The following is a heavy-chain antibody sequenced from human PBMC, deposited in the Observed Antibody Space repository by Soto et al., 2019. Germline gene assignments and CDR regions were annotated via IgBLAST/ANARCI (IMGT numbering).Heavy chain of an antibody. D-gene: IGHD3-9*01. V-gene: IGHV3-23*01. CDR2: ISGSGGST. CDR1: GFTFSSYA. J-gene: IGHJ6*02. Sequence: GGSLRLSCAASGFTFSSYAMSWVRQAPGKGLEWVSAISGSGGSTYYADSVKGRFTISRDNSKNTLYLQMNSLRAEDTAVYYCAKDMDRRYFRYGMDVWGQGTTVTVSS. CDR3: AKDMDRRYFRYGMDV.